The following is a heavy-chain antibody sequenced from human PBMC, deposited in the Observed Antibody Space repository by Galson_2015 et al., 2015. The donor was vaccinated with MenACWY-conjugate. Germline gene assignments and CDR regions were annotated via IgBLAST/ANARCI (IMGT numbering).Heavy chain of an antibody. CDR3: TTDSLYGDYLDY. J-gene: IGHJ4*02. D-gene: IGHD4-17*01. CDR2: IKSKTDGGTT. Sequence: SLRLSCAASGFTFSNAWMSWVRQAPGKGLEWVGRIKSKTDGGTTDYAAPVKGRFTISRDDSKNTLYLQMNSLKTEDTAVNYCTTDSLYGDYLDYWGQGTLVTVSS. CDR1: GFTFSNAW. V-gene: IGHV3-15*01.